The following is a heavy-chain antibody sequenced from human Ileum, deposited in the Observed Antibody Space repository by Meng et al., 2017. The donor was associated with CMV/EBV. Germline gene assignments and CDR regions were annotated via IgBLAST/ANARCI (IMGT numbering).Heavy chain of an antibody. CDR3: AHGRGWLTDY. V-gene: IGHV2-5*02. J-gene: IGHJ4*02. D-gene: IGHD6-19*01. CDR2: IYWDEDH. CDR1: RYSLITSEVG. Sequence: TNLDDSHPRPIKPTQTLKLISPFARYSLITSEVGLHCIRQPPGNALEWLASIYWDEDHRFSPSLKNKMTITKDPYKTQVHLRMTNMDPTHTDTSYCAHGRGWLTDYWGQGTLVTVSS.